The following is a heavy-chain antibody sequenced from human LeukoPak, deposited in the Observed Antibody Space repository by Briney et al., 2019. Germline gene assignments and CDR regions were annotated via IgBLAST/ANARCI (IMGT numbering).Heavy chain of an antibody. J-gene: IGHJ4*02. V-gene: IGHV5-10-1*01. CDR2: IDPSDSYT. CDR1: GYSFTSYW. D-gene: IGHD3-22*01. CDR3: ARRAGYYDSSGPIDY. Sequence: GESLKISCKGSGYSFTSYWTSWVRQMPGKGLEWMERIDPSDSYTNYSPSFQGHVTISADKSISTAYLQWSSLKASDTAMYYCARRAGYYDSSGPIDYWGQGTLVTVSS.